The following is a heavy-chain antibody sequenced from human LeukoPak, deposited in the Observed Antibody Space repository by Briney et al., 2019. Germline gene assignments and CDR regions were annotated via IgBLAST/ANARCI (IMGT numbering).Heavy chain of an antibody. J-gene: IGHJ3*02. CDR2: ISAYNGNT. V-gene: IGHV1-18*01. Sequence: GGSLRLSCAASGFTFTSYGISWVRQAPGQGLEWMGWISAYNGNTNYAQKLQGRVTMTTDTSTSTAYMELRSLRSDDTAVYYCARDRGSYFFGAFDIWGQGTMVAVSS. CDR1: GFTFTSYG. D-gene: IGHD3-10*01. CDR3: ARDRGSYFFGAFDI.